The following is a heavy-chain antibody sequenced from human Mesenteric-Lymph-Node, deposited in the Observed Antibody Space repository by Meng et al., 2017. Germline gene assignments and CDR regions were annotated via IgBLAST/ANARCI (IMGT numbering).Heavy chain of an antibody. V-gene: IGHV1-46*01. J-gene: IGHJ3*02. CDR3: ARDTPYYYDSSGYAFDI. CDR1: GYTFTSYY. CDR2: INPSGGST. D-gene: IGHD3-22*01. Sequence: ASVKVSCKASGYTFTSYYMHWVRQAPGQGLEWMGIINPSGGSTSYAQKFQGRVIMTRDTSTSTVYMELSSLRSEDTAVYYCARDTPYYYDSSGYAFDIWGQGTMVTVSS.